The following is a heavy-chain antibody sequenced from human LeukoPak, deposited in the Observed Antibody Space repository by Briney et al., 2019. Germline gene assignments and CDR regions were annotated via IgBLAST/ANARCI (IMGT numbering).Heavy chain of an antibody. CDR3: ARHPGKVTNDWYFDL. Sequence: ASVKVSCKASGYTFTDYYIHWVRQAPGQGLEWMGWINPNSGGTHYGQKFQGRVTVTRDTSISTAYMELSRLSSDDTAVYYCARHPGKVTNDWYFDLWGRGTLVTVSS. V-gene: IGHV1-2*02. CDR1: GYTFTDYY. CDR2: INPNSGGT. J-gene: IGHJ2*01. D-gene: IGHD4-23*01.